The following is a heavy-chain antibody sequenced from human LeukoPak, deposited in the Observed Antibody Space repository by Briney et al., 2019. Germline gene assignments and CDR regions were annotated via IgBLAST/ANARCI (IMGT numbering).Heavy chain of an antibody. V-gene: IGHV3-74*01. D-gene: IGHD4-23*01. Sequence: GGSLRLSCAASGFTFSSYWMHWFRQAPVKGLVWVSRINSDGSSTSYADSVKGRFTISRDNAKNTLYVQMNSLRAEDTAVYYCARAGGGGLKTAAFDIWGQGTMVTVSS. J-gene: IGHJ3*02. CDR1: GFTFSSYW. CDR3: ARAGGGGLKTAAFDI. CDR2: INSDGSST.